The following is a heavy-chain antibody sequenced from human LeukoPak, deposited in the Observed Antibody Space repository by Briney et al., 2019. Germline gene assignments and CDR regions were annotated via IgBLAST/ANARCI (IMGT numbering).Heavy chain of an antibody. V-gene: IGHV3-74*01. D-gene: IGHD5-24*01. CDR2: INTDGGTT. J-gene: IGHJ4*02. Sequence: PGGSLRLSCAASGFTFSSYWMNWVRQTPGKGLVWVVHINTDGGTTRYADSVKGRLTVSRDNAKNTLYLEMNRLRAEDTAVYYCARDNAYMLDYWGQGTQVTVSS. CDR3: ARDNAYMLDY. CDR1: GFTFSSYW.